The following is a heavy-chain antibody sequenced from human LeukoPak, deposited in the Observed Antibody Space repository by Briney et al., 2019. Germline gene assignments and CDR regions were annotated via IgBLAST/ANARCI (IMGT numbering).Heavy chain of an antibody. D-gene: IGHD3-10*01. CDR3: ARAAPWFGEFDAFVI. J-gene: IGHJ3*02. CDR2: IYYSGST. Sequence: PSETLSLTCTVSGGSISSYYWSWIRQPPGKGLEWIGYIYYSGSTNYNPSLKSRVTISVDTSKNQFSLKLSSVTAADTAVYYCARAAPWFGEFDAFVIWGQGTMVTVSS. CDR1: GGSISSYY. V-gene: IGHV4-59*01.